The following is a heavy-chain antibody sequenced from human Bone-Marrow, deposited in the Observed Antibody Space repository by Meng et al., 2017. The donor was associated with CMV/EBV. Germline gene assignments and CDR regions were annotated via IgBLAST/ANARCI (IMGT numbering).Heavy chain of an antibody. CDR2: INPSSGGT. CDR1: GYTFTGYY. V-gene: IGHV1-2*02. J-gene: IGHJ6*02. D-gene: IGHD3-3*01. CDR3: ARAHPYDFWSGSV. Sequence: ASVKVSCKGSGYTFTGYYMHWVRQAPGQGPEWMGWINPSSGGTKNAQKFQGRVTMTRDTSISTAYMELSRLRSDDTAVYFCARAHPYDFWSGSVWGQGTTVTVSS.